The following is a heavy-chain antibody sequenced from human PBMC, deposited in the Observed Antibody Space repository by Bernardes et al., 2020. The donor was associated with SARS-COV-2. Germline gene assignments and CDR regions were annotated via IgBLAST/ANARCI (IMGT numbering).Heavy chain of an antibody. CDR3: ARGYAYYYDTTGNYPYVSFDV. Sequence: WETLSLTCSVSGDSITSNYWGWIRQPPGKGLEWIGDIYFTGRTNYNPSLKSRVTISVATSKKVFSLNLRSVAAADTAVYYCARGYAYYYDTTGNYPYVSFDVWGQGTTVTVSS. J-gene: IGHJ3*01. D-gene: IGHD3-22*01. V-gene: IGHV4-59*01. CDR2: IYFTGRT. CDR1: GDSITSNY.